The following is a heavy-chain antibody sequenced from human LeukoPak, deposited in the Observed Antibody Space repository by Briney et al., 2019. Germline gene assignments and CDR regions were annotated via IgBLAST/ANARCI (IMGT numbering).Heavy chain of an antibody. CDR3: ARDRYGSGSYYSY. V-gene: IGHV3-48*03. Sequence: GGSLRLSCAASGFTFSTYEMNWVRQAPGKGLEWVSYISSTSGSTIYYADSVKGRFTISRDNAKNSLYLQMNSLRAEDTAVYYCARDRYGSGSYYSYWGQGTLVTVSS. J-gene: IGHJ4*02. D-gene: IGHD3-10*01. CDR2: ISSTSGSTI. CDR1: GFTFSTYE.